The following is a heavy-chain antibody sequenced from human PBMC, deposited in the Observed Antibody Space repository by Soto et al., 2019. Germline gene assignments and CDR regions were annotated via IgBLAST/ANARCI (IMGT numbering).Heavy chain of an antibody. Sequence: XETLSLTCAVYGGSFSGYYWSWIRQPPGKGLEWIGEINHSGSTNYNPSLKSRVTISVDTSKNQFSLKLSSVTAADTAVYYCARGLGSGYALYYFDYWGQGTLVTVSS. J-gene: IGHJ4*02. V-gene: IGHV4-34*01. CDR2: INHSGST. CDR3: ARGLGSGYALYYFDY. D-gene: IGHD3-3*01. CDR1: GGSFSGYY.